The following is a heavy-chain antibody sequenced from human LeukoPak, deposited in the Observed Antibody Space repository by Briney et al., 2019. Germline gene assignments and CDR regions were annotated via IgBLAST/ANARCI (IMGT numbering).Heavy chain of an antibody. J-gene: IGHJ3*02. CDR1: GDTFISYG. V-gene: IGHV1-18*01. Sequence: ASVKVSCTASGDTFISYGISWVRQAPGQGLEWMGWISANNANTNYAQKLQGRVTMTTDTSTSTAYMELRSLRSDDTAVYYCASHKYCSSTSCYAFDIWGQGTMVTVSS. CDR2: ISANNANT. D-gene: IGHD2-2*01. CDR3: ASHKYCSSTSCYAFDI.